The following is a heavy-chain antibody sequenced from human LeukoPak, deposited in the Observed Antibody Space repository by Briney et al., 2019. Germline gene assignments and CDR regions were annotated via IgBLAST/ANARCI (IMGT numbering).Heavy chain of an antibody. V-gene: IGHV3-23*01. CDR2: ITGSGAFT. D-gene: IGHD5-18*01. CDR3: AKGTAMGYG. CDR1: GFTFITYS. J-gene: IGHJ4*02. Sequence: GGSLRLSCAASGFTFITYSMTWVRQAPGRGLEWVSAITGSGAFTDYADSVKGRFTISRDNPKNTLYLQMNSLRAEDTAVYYCAKGTAMGYGWGQGTLVTVSS.